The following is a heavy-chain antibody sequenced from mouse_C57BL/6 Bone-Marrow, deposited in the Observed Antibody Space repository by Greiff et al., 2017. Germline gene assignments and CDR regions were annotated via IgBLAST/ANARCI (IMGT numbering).Heavy chain of an antibody. CDR3: ARSRCLPYAY. Sequence: VKLMESGAELARPGASVKLSCKASGYTFTSYGISWVKQRTGQGLEWIGEIYPRSGNTYYNEKFKGKATMTADKSSRSAYMELRSLTSEDSAVYFCARSRCLPYAYWGQGTLVTVSA. CDR2: IYPRSGNT. J-gene: IGHJ3*01. CDR1: GYTFTSYG. V-gene: IGHV1-81*01.